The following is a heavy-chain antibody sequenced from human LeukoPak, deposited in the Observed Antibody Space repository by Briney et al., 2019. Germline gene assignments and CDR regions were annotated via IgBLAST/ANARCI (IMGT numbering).Heavy chain of an antibody. CDR3: ARHGGYSSSAAY. D-gene: IGHD6-6*01. J-gene: IGHJ4*02. Sequence: PSETLSLTCTVSGGSISSYYWSWIRQPPGKGLEWIGYIYYSGSTNYNPSLKSRVTISVDTSKNQFSLKLNSVTAADTAVYYCARHGGYSSSAAYWGQGALVTVSS. CDR1: GGSISSYY. V-gene: IGHV4-59*08. CDR2: IYYSGST.